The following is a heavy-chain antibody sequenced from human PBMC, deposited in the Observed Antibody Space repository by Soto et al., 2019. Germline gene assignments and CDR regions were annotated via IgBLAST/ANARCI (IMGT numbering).Heavy chain of an antibody. CDR2: IYYSGST. D-gene: IGHD3-10*01. J-gene: IGHJ6*02. Sequence: QVQLQESGPGLVKPSQTLSLTCTVSGGSISSGDYYWSWIRQPPGKDLEWIGYIYYSGSTYYNPSLKSRVTISVDTSKNQFSLKLSSVTAADTAVYYCARDGIKGSGSYYYGMDVWGQGTTVTVSS. V-gene: IGHV4-30-4*01. CDR1: GGSISSGDYY. CDR3: ARDGIKGSGSYYYGMDV.